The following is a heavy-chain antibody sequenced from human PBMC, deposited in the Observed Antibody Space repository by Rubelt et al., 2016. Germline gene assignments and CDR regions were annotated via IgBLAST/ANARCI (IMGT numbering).Heavy chain of an antibody. D-gene: IGHD2-2*01. V-gene: IGHV3-20*03. Sequence: VSGINWNGGSTGYADSVKGRFTISRDNAKNSLYLQMNSLRAEDTAVYYCARGGRGPAAFDGYWGQGTLVTVSS. J-gene: IGHJ4*02. CDR2: INWNGGST. CDR3: ARGGRGPAAFDGY.